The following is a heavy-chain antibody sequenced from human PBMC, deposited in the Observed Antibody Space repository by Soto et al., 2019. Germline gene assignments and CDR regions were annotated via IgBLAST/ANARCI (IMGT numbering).Heavy chain of an antibody. CDR1: GGSISNGGYY. V-gene: IGHV4-31*03. D-gene: IGHD3-16*01. CDR2: IHYSGST. CDR3: ARVRGWGSYAASYFDS. Sequence: SETLSLTCTVSGGSISNGGYYWNWVRQHPGKGLEWIGYIHYSGSTWYNPSLESRVTISVDTSKDQFSLKLRSVTAADTAVYYCARVRGWGSYAASYFDSWGQGTLVTVYS. J-gene: IGHJ4*01.